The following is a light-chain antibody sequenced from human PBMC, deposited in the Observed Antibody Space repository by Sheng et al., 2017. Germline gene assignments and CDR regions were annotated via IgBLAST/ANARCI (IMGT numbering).Light chain of an antibody. CDR3: MQALQTPNT. CDR1: QSLLHSNAYNY. CDR2: LGS. V-gene: IGKV2-28*01. J-gene: IGKJ5*01. Sequence: DIMMTQSPLSLPVTPGEPASISYRSSQSLLHSNAYNYLDWYLQKPGQSPQLLIYLGSHRASGVPDRFSGSGSGTDFTLKISRVEAEDVGVYYCMQALQTPNTFGQGTRLEIK.